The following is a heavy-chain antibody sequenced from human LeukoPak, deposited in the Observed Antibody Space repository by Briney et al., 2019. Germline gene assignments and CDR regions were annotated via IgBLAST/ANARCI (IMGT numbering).Heavy chain of an antibody. D-gene: IGHD6-13*01. J-gene: IGHJ4*02. CDR3: ARVSIAAAGDFDF. Sequence: PGGSLRLSCAASGFTFSTYAMSWVRQAPGKGPEWVSGISGAGSSTYYGDSVKGRFTISRDNTKKTLCLQMNSLRAEDTAVYYCARVSIAAAGDFDFWGQGTLVTVSS. CDR1: GFTFSTYA. V-gene: IGHV3-23*01. CDR2: ISGAGSST.